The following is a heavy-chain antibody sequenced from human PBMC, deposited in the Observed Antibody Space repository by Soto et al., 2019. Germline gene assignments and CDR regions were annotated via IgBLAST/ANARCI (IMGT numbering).Heavy chain of an antibody. Sequence: GGSLRLSCAASGFTFSSYSMNWVRQAPGKGLEWVSSISSSSSYIYYADSVKGRFTISRDNAKNSLYLQMNSLRAEDTAVYYCARDRWGYSSSPSVLDYWRQRTLVTVSS. CDR3: ARDRWGYSSSPSVLDY. V-gene: IGHV3-21*01. CDR1: GFTFSSYS. D-gene: IGHD6-6*01. CDR2: ISSSSSYI. J-gene: IGHJ4*02.